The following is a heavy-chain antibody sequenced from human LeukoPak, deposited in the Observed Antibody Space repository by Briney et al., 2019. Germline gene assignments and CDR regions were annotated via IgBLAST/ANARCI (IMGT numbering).Heavy chain of an antibody. CDR2: IYYSGST. CDR1: GGSISSGGYY. V-gene: IGHV4-31*03. J-gene: IGHJ4*02. D-gene: IGHD6-6*01. Sequence: SQTLSLTCTVSGGSISSGGYYWSWIRQHPGKGLEWIGYIYYSGSTYYNPSLKSRVTISVDTSKNQFSLKLSSVTAADTAVYYCARSYSSSSTLFDYWGQGTLVTVSS. CDR3: ARSYSSSSTLFDY.